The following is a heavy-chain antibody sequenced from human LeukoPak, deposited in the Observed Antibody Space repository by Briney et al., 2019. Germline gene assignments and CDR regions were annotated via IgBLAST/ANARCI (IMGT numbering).Heavy chain of an antibody. V-gene: IGHV3-23*01. Sequence: GGSLRLSCAASGFTFSSYGMSWVRQAPGKGLEWVSAISGSGGSTYYADSVKGRFTISRDNSKNTLYLQMNSLRAEDTAVYYCARDSITMVRGVINGYYMDVWGKGTTVTISS. CDR1: GFTFSSYG. CDR3: ARDSITMVRGVINGYYMDV. D-gene: IGHD3-10*01. CDR2: ISGSGGST. J-gene: IGHJ6*03.